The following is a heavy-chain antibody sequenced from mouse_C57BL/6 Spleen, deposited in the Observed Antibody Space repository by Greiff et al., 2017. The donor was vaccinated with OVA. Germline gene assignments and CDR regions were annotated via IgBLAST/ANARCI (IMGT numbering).Heavy chain of an antibody. J-gene: IGHJ3*01. V-gene: IGHV1-82*01. CDR1: GYAFSSSW. D-gene: IGHD2-2*01. CDR2: IYPGEGDT. CDR3: ARDGYDGPGFAY. Sequence: QVQLKQSGPELVKPGASVKISCKASGYAFSSSWMNWVKQRPGKGLEWIGRIYPGEGDTNYNGKFKGKATLTADKSSSTAYMQLSSLTSEDSAVYFCARDGYDGPGFAYWGQGTLVTVSA.